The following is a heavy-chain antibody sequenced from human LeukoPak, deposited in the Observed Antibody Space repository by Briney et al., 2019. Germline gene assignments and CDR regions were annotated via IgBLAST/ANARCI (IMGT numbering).Heavy chain of an antibody. CDR3: AKSDYYDSSGHPSSFEY. V-gene: IGHV3-23*01. CDR1: GFPFSSYA. CDR2: VSGSGSTT. J-gene: IGHJ4*02. Sequence: PGGSLRLSCAASGFPFSSYAMSWVRQAPGRALEGVSAVSGSGSTTYYTDSVKGRFTISRDNSKNTLYLQMNSLRAEDTAVYYCAKSDYYDSSGHPSSFEYWGQGTLVTVSS. D-gene: IGHD3-22*01.